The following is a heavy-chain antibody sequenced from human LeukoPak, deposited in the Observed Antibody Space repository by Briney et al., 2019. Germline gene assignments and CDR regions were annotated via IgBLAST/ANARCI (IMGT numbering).Heavy chain of an antibody. Sequence: SETLSLTCTVSGGSISSYYWSWIRQPAGKGLEWIGRIYTSGSTNYNPSLKSRVTISVDTSKNQFSLKLSSVTAADTAIYYCARHWYGSGWYHDAFDMWGQGTLVTVSS. V-gene: IGHV4-4*07. CDR1: GGSISSYY. CDR2: IYTSGST. CDR3: ARHWYGSGWYHDAFDM. D-gene: IGHD6-19*01. J-gene: IGHJ3*02.